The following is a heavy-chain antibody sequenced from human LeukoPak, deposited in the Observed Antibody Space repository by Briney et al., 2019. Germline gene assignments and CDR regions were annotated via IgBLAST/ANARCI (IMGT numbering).Heavy chain of an antibody. D-gene: IGHD3-16*02. V-gene: IGHV3-23*01. J-gene: IGHJ4*02. Sequence: GGSLRLSCAASGFTFSSYAMSWVRQAPGKGLEWVSAISGSGGSTYYADSVKGRFTISRDNSKNTLYLQMNSLRAEDTAVYYCAKGEDYVWGSYRYYFDYWGQGTLVTVSS. CDR3: AKGEDYVWGSYRYYFDY. CDR2: ISGSGGST. CDR1: GFTFSSYA.